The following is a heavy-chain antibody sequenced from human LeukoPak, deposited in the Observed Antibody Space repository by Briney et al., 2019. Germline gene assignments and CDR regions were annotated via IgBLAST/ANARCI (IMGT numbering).Heavy chain of an antibody. CDR1: GGSISSGSYY. V-gene: IGHV4-39*07. CDR2: INHSGST. D-gene: IGHD2-15*01. Sequence: SSQTLSLTCTVSGGSISSGSYYWSWIRQPPGKGLEWIGEINHSGSTNYNPSLKSRVTISVDTSKNQFSLKLSSVTAADTAVYYCAQRRGYCSGGSCRYYYYYMDVWGKGTTVTVSS. J-gene: IGHJ6*03. CDR3: AQRRGYCSGGSCRYYYYYMDV.